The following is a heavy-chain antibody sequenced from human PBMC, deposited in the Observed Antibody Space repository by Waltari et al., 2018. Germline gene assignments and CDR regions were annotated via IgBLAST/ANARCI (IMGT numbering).Heavy chain of an antibody. D-gene: IGHD2-2*01. Sequence: EVQLVESGGGLVKPGGSLRLSCAASGCTFSRCVMSWFRQAPGKWLVCVSSIAHHSRYTHSADSVNGRFTISRDNDKNSLFLQMHSLRVEDTAVYFCARISSTSPRGGMDVWGQGTTVTVSS. CDR2: IAHHSRYT. CDR1: GCTFSRCV. J-gene: IGHJ6*02. CDR3: ARISSTSPRGGMDV. V-gene: IGHV3-21*02.